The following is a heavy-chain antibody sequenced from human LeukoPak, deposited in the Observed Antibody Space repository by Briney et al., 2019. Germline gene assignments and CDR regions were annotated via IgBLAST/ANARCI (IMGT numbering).Heavy chain of an antibody. V-gene: IGHV1-2*02. Sequence: ASVKVSCKASGYTFTGYYVHWVRQAPGQGLEWMGWINPNSGGTNYAQKFQGRVTMTRDTSISTAYMELSRLRSDDTAVYYCARERLHDFWSGYYYRAYYFDYWGQGTLVTVSS. CDR1: GYTFTGYY. CDR3: ARERLHDFWSGYYYRAYYFDY. J-gene: IGHJ4*02. CDR2: INPNSGGT. D-gene: IGHD3-3*01.